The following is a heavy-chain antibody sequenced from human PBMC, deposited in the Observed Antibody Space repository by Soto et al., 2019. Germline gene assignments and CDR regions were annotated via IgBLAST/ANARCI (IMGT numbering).Heavy chain of an antibody. CDR2: IYWDDDK. D-gene: IGHD2-21*01. J-gene: IGHJ4*02. CDR3: AGAVLKQMWSYFDY. V-gene: IGHV2-5*02. Sequence: QITLKESGPTLVKPTQTLTLTCSFSGFSLSASGVGVAWIRQPPGKALEWLALIYWDDDKRYSPSLESRLTITKDTAENQVVLTMTDMDPVETATYFCAGAVLKQMWSYFDYWGPGILVTVSS. CDR1: GFSLSASGVG.